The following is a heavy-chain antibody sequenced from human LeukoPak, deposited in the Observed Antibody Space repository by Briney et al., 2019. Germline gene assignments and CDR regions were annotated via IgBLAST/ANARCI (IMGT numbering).Heavy chain of an antibody. V-gene: IGHV4-39*07. CDR2: IYYSGST. Sequence: PSETLSLTCTVSGGSISSSSYYWGWIRQPPGKGLEWIGSIYYSGSTHYNPSPKSRVTISVDTSKNQFSLKLTSVTAADTAVYYCAREALYGSGSYLDYWGQGTLVTVSS. J-gene: IGHJ4*02. D-gene: IGHD3-10*01. CDR3: AREALYGSGSYLDY. CDR1: GGSISSSSYY.